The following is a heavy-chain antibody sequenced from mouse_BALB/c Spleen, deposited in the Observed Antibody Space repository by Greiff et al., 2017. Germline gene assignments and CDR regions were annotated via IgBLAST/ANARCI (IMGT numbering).Heavy chain of an antibody. V-gene: IGHV1S81*02. Sequence: VKLMESGAELVKPGASVSLSCKASGYTFTSYYMYWVKQRPGQGLEWIGEINPSNGGTNFNEKFKSKATLTVDKSSRTAYMQLSSLTSEDSAVYYCTREDYYFDYWGQGTTLTGSS. J-gene: IGHJ2*01. CDR3: TREDYYFDY. CDR2: INPSNGGT. CDR1: GYTFTSYY.